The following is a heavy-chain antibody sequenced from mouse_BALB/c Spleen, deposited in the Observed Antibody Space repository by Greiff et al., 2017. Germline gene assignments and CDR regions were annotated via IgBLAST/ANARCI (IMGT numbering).Heavy chain of an antibody. D-gene: IGHD2-4*01. CDR3: TRGGMITTGAMDD. CDR2: INSNGGST. CDR1: GFTFSSYG. Sequence: EVQVVESGGGLVQPGGSLKLSCAASGFTFSSYGMSWVRQTPDKRLELVATINSNGGSTYYPDSVKGRFTISRDNAKNTLYLQRSSLKSEDTAMYYCTRGGMITTGAMDDWGQGTSVTVAS. V-gene: IGHV5-6-3*01. J-gene: IGHJ4*01.